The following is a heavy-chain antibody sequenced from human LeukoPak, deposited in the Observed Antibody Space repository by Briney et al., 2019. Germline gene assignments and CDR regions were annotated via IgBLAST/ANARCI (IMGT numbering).Heavy chain of an antibody. D-gene: IGHD4-11*01. CDR2: IIPIFGTA. CDR1: GGTFSSYA. CDR3: ARDYSDYNSFDY. Sequence: GASVKVSCKASGGTFSSYAISWVRQAPGQGLEWMGGIIPIFGTANYAQKFQGRVTITADESTSAAYMELSRLRSDDTAVYYCARDYSDYNSFDYWGQGTLVTVSS. J-gene: IGHJ4*02. V-gene: IGHV1-69*13.